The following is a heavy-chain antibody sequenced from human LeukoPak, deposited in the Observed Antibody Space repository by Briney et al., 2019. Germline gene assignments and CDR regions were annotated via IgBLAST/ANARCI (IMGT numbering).Heavy chain of an antibody. V-gene: IGHV1-46*01. Sequence: ASVKVSCKASGYTFTSYYMHWVRQAPGQGLEWMGIINPSGGSTSYAQKFQGRVTMTRDMSTSTVYMELSSLRSEDTAVYYCARGGGAWSGYYTPLDGAFDIWGQGTMVTVSS. CDR1: GYTFTSYY. CDR3: ARGGGAWSGYYTPLDGAFDI. D-gene: IGHD3-3*01. J-gene: IGHJ3*02. CDR2: INPSGGST.